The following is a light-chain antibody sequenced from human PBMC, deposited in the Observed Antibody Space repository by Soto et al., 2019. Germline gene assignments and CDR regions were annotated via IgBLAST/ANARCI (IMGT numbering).Light chain of an antibody. CDR1: QNINTW. V-gene: IGKV1-5*03. J-gene: IGKJ3*01. CDR2: RAS. CDR3: QHYDTYSGT. Sequence: DIQMTQSPSTLSASVGDRVTITCRASQNINTWLAWYQQKPGKDPKHLIYRASSLESGVPSRFSGSGSGTEFTLTISSLQPEDFATYYCQHYDTYSGTFGPGTKVDVK.